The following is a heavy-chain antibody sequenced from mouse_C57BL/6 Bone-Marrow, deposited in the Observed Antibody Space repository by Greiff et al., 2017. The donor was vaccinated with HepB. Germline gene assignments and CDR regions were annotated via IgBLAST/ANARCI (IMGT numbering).Heavy chain of an antibody. D-gene: IGHD2-3*01. J-gene: IGHJ2*01. CDR3: AKYDGYYFGC. CDR2: INPGSGGT. CDR1: GYAFTNYL. Sequence: VQLQQSGAELVRPGTSVKVSCKASGYAFTNYLIEWVKQRPGQGLEWIGVINPGSGGTNYNEKFKGKATLTADKSSSTAYMQLSSLTSEDSAVYFCAKYDGYYFGCWGQGTTLTVSS. V-gene: IGHV1-54*01.